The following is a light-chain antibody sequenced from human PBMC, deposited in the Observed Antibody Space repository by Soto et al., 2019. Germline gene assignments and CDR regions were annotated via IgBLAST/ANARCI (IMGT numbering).Light chain of an antibody. Sequence: IVMTQSPATLSVSPGERVTLSCRASETVRTNLAWFQQKPGQTPRLLIFGASTRATGIPTRFTGSGSETEVTLTIGSLQSEDLAVYYCQQYYNWPPYTFGQGTKLEIK. J-gene: IGKJ2*01. CDR2: GAS. CDR3: QQYYNWPPYT. V-gene: IGKV3-15*01. CDR1: ETVRTN.